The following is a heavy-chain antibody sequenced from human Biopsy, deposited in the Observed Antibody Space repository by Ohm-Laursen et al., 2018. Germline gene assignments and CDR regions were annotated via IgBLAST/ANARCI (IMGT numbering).Heavy chain of an antibody. D-gene: IGHD1-26*01. CDR2: IIPFTGVT. Sequence: SVKVSCKVSGYSFTKYYINWVRQAPGQGLEWMGRIIPFTGVTNYAQNFQGKVTISADKSPPTVYVELSTLKPDDTAVYYCATDARWDPSLDAFHVWGQGTQVTVS. CDR1: GYSFTKYY. J-gene: IGHJ3*01. V-gene: IGHV1-69*04. CDR3: ATDARWDPSLDAFHV.